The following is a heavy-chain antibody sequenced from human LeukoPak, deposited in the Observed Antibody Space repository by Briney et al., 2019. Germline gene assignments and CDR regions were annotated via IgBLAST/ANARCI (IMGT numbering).Heavy chain of an antibody. CDR2: INPNSGGT. V-gene: IGHV1-2*04. D-gene: IGHD6-19*01. CDR3: TREFWLVRPRGMDV. CDR1: GYTFTGYY. J-gene: IGHJ6*04. Sequence: ASVKVSCKASGYTFTGYYMHWVRQAPGHGLEWIGWINPNSGGTNYAQKFQGWVTMTRDTSISTAYMELSRLRSDDTAVYYCTREFWLVRPRGMDVWGKGTTVTVSS.